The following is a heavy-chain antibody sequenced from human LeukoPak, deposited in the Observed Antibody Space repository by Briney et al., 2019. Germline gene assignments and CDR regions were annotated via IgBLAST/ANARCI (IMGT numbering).Heavy chain of an antibody. V-gene: IGHV3-74*01. CDR2: IDSDGTDI. Sequence: PGGSLRLSCAASTFSIRNYWMHWVRQAPAKGLVWVSRIDSDGTDISYADSVKGRFTISRDNAKNTLYLQMNSLRAEDTAVYYCARSRGQIVVVITGFFDYWGQGTLVTVSS. J-gene: IGHJ4*02. CDR3: ARSRGQIVVVITGFFDY. CDR1: TFSIRNYW. D-gene: IGHD3-22*01.